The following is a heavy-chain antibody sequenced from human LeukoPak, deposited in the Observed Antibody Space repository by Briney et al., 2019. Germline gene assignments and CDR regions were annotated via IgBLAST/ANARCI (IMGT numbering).Heavy chain of an antibody. Sequence: PSETLSLTCTVSGSSISSYYWSWIRQPPGKGLEWIGYIYYSGSTNYNPSLKSRVTISVDTSKNQFSLKLSSVTAADTAVYYCARKGKLGDAFDIWGQGTMVTVSS. CDR3: ARKGKLGDAFDI. D-gene: IGHD3-16*01. V-gene: IGHV4-59*08. J-gene: IGHJ3*02. CDR2: IYYSGST. CDR1: GSSISSYY.